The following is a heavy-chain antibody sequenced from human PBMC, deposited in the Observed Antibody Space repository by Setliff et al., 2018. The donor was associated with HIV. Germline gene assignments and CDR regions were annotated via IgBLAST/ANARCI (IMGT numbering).Heavy chain of an antibody. D-gene: IGHD3-10*01. Sequence: SETLSLTCTVSGGSISSSSYYWGWIRQSPGKGLEWIGSIYYSGSTYYNPSLKSRVTISVDTSKNQFSLKPNSVTAADTAVYYCARHGGRGLRRYYMDVWGKGTTVTVSS. CDR1: GGSISSSSYY. CDR2: IYYSGST. V-gene: IGHV4-39*01. CDR3: ARHGGRGLRRYYMDV. J-gene: IGHJ6*03.